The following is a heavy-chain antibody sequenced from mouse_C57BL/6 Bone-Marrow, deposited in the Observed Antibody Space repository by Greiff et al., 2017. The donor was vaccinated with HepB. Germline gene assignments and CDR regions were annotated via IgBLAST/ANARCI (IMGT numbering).Heavy chain of an antibody. J-gene: IGHJ3*01. Sequence: LEESGAELVRPGASVKLSCKASGYTFTDYYINWVKQRPGQGLEWIARIYPGSGNTYYNEKFKGKATLTAEKSSSTAYMQLSSLTSEDSAVYFCARNYYGSSPFAYWGQGTLVTVSA. CDR3: ARNYYGSSPFAY. CDR2: IYPGSGNT. D-gene: IGHD1-1*01. V-gene: IGHV1-76*01. CDR1: GYTFTDYY.